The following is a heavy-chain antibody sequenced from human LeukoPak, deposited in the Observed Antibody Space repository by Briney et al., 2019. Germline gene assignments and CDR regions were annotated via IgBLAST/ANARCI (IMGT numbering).Heavy chain of an antibody. V-gene: IGHV4-59*04. CDR1: GCSISSYY. Sequence: SETLSLTCTVSGCSISSYYWSWIRQPPGKGLEWIGYTYYSGSTYYNPSLKSRVTISVDTSKNQFSLKLSSVTAADTAVYYCARNPVYSSSWYWYYYYMDVWGKGTTVTISS. CDR2: TYYSGST. CDR3: ARNPVYSSSWYWYYYYMDV. D-gene: IGHD6-13*01. J-gene: IGHJ6*03.